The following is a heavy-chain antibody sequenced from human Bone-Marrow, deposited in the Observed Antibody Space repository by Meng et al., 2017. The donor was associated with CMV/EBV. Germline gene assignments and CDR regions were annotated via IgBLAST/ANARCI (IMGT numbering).Heavy chain of an antibody. CDR2: IIPIFGTA. V-gene: IGHV1-69*05. CDR1: GGTFSSYA. CDR3: AREVAFVVVPAAISWGWFDP. Sequence: SVKVSCKASGGTFSSYAISWVRQAPGQGLEWMGGIIPIFGTANYAQKLQGRVTITTDESTSTAYMELSSLRSDDTAVYYCAREVAFVVVPAAISWGWFDPWGQGTLVTVSS. J-gene: IGHJ5*02. D-gene: IGHD2-2*01.